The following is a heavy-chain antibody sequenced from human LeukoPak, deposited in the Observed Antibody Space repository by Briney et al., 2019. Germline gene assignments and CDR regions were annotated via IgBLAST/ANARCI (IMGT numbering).Heavy chain of an antibody. V-gene: IGHV4-39*01. Sequence: SSETLSPTCTVSGGSISSSSAYWGWIRQPPGKGLEWIGSIYYSKNTYYNPSLKSRVTISADTSKNQFSLTLGSVSATDTAVYYCVSPRGFSYGYFDYWGQGTLVTVSS. CDR2: IYYSKNT. CDR3: VSPRGFSYGYFDY. D-gene: IGHD5-18*01. J-gene: IGHJ4*02. CDR1: GGSISSSSAY.